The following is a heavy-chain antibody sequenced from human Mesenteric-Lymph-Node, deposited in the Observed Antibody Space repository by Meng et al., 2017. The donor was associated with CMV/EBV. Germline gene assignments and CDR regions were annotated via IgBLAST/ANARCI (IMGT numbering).Heavy chain of an antibody. CDR3: ARDDGGNSVLDN. CDR2: IDYNGDST. V-gene: IGHV3-23*01. CDR1: GFTFNTYD. J-gene: IGHJ4*02. D-gene: IGHD4-23*01. Sequence: EVQLLESGGGWVQAGVSLRVSCAASGFTFNTYDMNWVRQAPGKGLEWVSSIDYNGDSTHYIDSVKGRFTISRDNSKNTLYLQMNSLRAEDTAVYYCARDDGGNSVLDNWGQGTLVTVSS.